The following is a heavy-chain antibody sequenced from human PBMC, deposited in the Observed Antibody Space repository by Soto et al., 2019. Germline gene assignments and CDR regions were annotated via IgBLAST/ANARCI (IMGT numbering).Heavy chain of an antibody. CDR1: GGTFSSYA. Sequence: LVKVSCKASGGTFSSYAISWVRQAPGQGLEWMGGIIPIFGTANYAQKFQGRVTITADESTSTAYMELSSLRSEDTAVYYCARDLEGGITGGMDVWGQGTTVTVSS. D-gene: IGHD3-3*01. CDR2: IIPIFGTA. CDR3: ARDLEGGITGGMDV. J-gene: IGHJ6*02. V-gene: IGHV1-69*13.